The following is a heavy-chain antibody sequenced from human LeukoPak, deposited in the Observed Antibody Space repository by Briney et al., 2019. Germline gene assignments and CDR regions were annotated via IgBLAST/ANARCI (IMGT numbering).Heavy chain of an antibody. CDR3: AKTTVLRYFDWLYDYFDY. CDR1: GFTFTTYA. CDR2: FSGSGGST. V-gene: IGHV3-23*01. Sequence: PGGSLRLSYEASGFTFTTYAMTWAGQAPGKGLDWASAFSGSGGSTYYADSVKGRFTIARDNSKNTLYLQTNSLRAEDTAVYYCAKTTVLRYFDWLYDYFDYWGQGTLVTVSS. J-gene: IGHJ4*02. D-gene: IGHD3-9*01.